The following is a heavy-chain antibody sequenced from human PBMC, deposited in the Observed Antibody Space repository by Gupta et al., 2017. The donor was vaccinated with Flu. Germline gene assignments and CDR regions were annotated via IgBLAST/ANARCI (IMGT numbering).Heavy chain of an antibody. Sequence: AISWVRQAPGQGLEWMGGIIPIFGTANYAQKFQGRVTITADESTSTAYMELSSLRSEDTAVYYCARESCSRYSYGCRAFDYWGQGTLVTVSS. D-gene: IGHD5-18*01. CDR1: A. CDR2: IIPIFGTA. J-gene: IGHJ4*02. CDR3: ARESCSRYSYGCRAFDY. V-gene: IGHV1-69*01.